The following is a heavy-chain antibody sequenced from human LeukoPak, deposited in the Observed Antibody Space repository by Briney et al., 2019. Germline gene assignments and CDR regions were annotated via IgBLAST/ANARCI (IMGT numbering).Heavy chain of an antibody. CDR1: GGTFSSYA. V-gene: IGHV1-69*06. CDR3: ARVDTAMVTFDY. Sequence: ASVKVSCKASGGTFSSYAISWVRQASGQGLEWMGGIIPIFGTANYAQKFQGRVTITADKSTSTAYMELSSLRSEDTAVYYCARVDTAMVTFDYWGQGTLVTVSS. J-gene: IGHJ4*02. CDR2: IIPIFGTA. D-gene: IGHD5-18*01.